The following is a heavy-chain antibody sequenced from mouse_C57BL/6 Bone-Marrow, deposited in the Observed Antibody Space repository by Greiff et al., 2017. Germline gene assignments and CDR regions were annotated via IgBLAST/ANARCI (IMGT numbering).Heavy chain of an antibody. V-gene: IGHV1-69*01. CDR1: GYTFTSYW. CDR3: ARRDTTVVGGYYFDY. CDR2: IDPSDSYT. D-gene: IGHD1-1*01. Sequence: QVQLQQPGAELVMPGASVTLSCKASGYTFTSYWMHWVKQRPGQGLEWIGEIDPSDSYTNYNQKFKGKSTLTVDKSSSTAYMQLSSLTSEDSAVYYCARRDTTVVGGYYFDYWGQGTTLTVSS. J-gene: IGHJ2*01.